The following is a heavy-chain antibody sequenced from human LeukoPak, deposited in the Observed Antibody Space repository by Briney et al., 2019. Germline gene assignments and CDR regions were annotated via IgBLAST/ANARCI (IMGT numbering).Heavy chain of an antibody. J-gene: IGHJ5*02. CDR1: GYTFTGYY. D-gene: IGHD2-2*02. CDR2: INPNSGGT. Sequence: ASVKVSCKASGYTFTGYYMHWVRQAPGQGLEWMGWINPNSGGTNYAQKFQGRVTMTRDTSISIAYMELSRLRSDDTAVYYCAREYRHFYCSSTSCYSSSWFDPWGQGTLVTVSS. CDR3: AREYRHFYCSSTSCYSSSWFDP. V-gene: IGHV1-2*02.